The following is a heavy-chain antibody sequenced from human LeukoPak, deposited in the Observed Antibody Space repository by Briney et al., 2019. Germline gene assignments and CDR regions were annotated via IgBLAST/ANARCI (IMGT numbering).Heavy chain of an antibody. CDR3: ARTLRRFGGGYYFDY. V-gene: IGHV4-4*02. CDR2: IYYSGST. D-gene: IGHD3-10*01. Sequence: PSGTLSLTCAVSGGSISSSNWWRWVRQPPGKGLEWIGSIYYSGSTYYNPSLKSRVTISVDTSKNQFSLKLSSVTAADTAVYYCARTLRRFGGGYYFDYWGQGTLVTLSS. J-gene: IGHJ4*02. CDR1: GGSISSSNW.